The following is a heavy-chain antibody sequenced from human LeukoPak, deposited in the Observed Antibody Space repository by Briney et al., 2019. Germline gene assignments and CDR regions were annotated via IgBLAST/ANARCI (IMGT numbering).Heavy chain of an antibody. J-gene: IGHJ4*02. D-gene: IGHD3-10*01. CDR1: GFTVSSNY. CDR3: ARENKVRGVTYSFDY. V-gene: IGHV3-53*01. CDR2: IYSGGST. Sequence: PGGSLRLSRAASGFTVSSNYMSWVRQAPGKGLEWVSVIYSGGSTYYADSVKGRFTISRDNSKNTLYLQMNSLRAEDTAVYYCARENKVRGVTYSFDYWGQGTLVTVSS.